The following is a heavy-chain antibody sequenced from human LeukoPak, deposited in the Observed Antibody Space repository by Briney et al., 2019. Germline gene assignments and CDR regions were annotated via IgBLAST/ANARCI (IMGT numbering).Heavy chain of an antibody. V-gene: IGHV4-59*12. J-gene: IGHJ6*03. CDR1: GGSISSYY. Sequence: SETLSLTCTVSGGSISSYYWSWIRQPAGKGLEWIGYIYHSGSTYYNPSLKSRVTISVDRSKNQFSLKLSSVTAADTAVYYCARDGCGGDCYYYYYYMDVWGKGTTVTVSS. CDR2: IYHSGST. D-gene: IGHD2-21*01. CDR3: ARDGCGGDCYYYYYYMDV.